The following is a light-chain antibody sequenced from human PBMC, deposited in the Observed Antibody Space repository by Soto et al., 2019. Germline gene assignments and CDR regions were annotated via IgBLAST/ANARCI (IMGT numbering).Light chain of an antibody. V-gene: IGLV1-40*01. J-gene: IGLJ3*02. CDR2: GNS. CDR3: QSYDSSLSGWV. CDR1: SSNIGADYD. Sequence: QAVVTQSPSVSGAPGQRVTIFCTGSSSNIGADYDVHWYQQLPGTAPKLLIYGNSNRPSGVPDRFSGSKSGTSASLPITGLQAEDETDYYCQSYDSSLSGWVFGGGTKLTVL.